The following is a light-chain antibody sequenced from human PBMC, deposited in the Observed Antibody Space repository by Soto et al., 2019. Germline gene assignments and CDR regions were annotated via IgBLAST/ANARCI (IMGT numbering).Light chain of an antibody. V-gene: IGKV3-20*01. Sequence: IVLSQSPGTLSLYPWENVKICCRASQYVTSSYLAWYQQKPGQAPRLLIYGASSRATGIPDRFSGSGSGTDFTLTISRLEPEDFAVYYCQQYGSSPITSAQGTRLAI. J-gene: IGKJ5*01. CDR1: QYVTSSY. CDR3: QQYGSSPIT. CDR2: GAS.